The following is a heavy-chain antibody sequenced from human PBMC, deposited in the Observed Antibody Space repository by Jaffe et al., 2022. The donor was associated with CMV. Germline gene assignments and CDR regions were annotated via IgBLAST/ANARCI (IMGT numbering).Heavy chain of an antibody. Sequence: QVQLQESGPGLVKPSETLSLTCTVSGGSISSYYWSWIRQPPGKGLEWIGYIYYSGSTNYNPSLKSRVTISVDTSKNQFSLKLSSVTAADTAVYYCARSTIVVVPAVGAFDYYYYYMDVWGKGTTVTVSS. J-gene: IGHJ6*03. CDR2: IYYSGST. D-gene: IGHD2-2*01. CDR3: ARSTIVVVPAVGAFDYYYYYMDV. CDR1: GGSISSYY. V-gene: IGHV4-59*01.